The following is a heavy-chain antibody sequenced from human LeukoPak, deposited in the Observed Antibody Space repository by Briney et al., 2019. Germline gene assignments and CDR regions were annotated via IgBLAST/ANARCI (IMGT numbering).Heavy chain of an antibody. CDR1: GFTFSSYS. Sequence: GGSLRLSCAASGFTFSSYSMNWVRQAPGKGLEWVAYISRSSSTIYYADSVKGRFTISRDNAQKSLYLQMNSLRAEDTAVYYCARDRGYFYWGQGTLVTVSS. V-gene: IGHV3-48*04. J-gene: IGHJ4*02. CDR3: ARDRGYFY. D-gene: IGHD5-18*01. CDR2: ISRSSSTI.